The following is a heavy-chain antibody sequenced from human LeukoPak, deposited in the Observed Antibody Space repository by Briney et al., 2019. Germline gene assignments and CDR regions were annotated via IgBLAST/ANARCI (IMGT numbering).Heavy chain of an antibody. CDR3: AKDGQTLEELRSFFDY. Sequence: AGTSLRLSCAASGFTFSSYGMHWVRQAPGKGLEWVGVIGYDGNNKYYADSVKGRFTISRDNSKNTLYLQMNSLRAEDTAVYYCAKDGQTLEELRSFFDYWGQGTLVTVSS. V-gene: IGHV3-30*18. CDR2: IGYDGNNK. D-gene: IGHD4-17*01. J-gene: IGHJ4*02. CDR1: GFTFSSYG.